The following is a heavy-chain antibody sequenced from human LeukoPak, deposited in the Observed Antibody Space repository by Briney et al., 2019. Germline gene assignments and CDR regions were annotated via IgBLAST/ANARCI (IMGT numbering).Heavy chain of an antibody. Sequence: GGSLRLSCAASGFTFSNAWMSWVRQAPGKGLKWVGRIKSKTDGGTTDYAAPVKGRFTISRDDSKNTLYLQMNSLKTEDTAVYYCTTDYGSGSYRYFNYWGQGTLVTVSS. D-gene: IGHD3-10*01. CDR2: IKSKTDGGTT. V-gene: IGHV3-15*01. J-gene: IGHJ4*02. CDR1: GFTFSNAW. CDR3: TTDYGSGSYRYFNY.